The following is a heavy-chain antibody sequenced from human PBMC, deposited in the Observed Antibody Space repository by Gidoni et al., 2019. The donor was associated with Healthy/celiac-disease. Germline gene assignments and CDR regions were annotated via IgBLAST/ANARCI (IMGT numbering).Heavy chain of an antibody. J-gene: IGHJ3*02. CDR2: ISGSGGST. CDR1: GFTFSSYA. D-gene: IGHD5-12*01. CDR3: AKESITTDAFDI. Sequence: EVQLLESGGGLVQPGGSLRLSCAASGFTFSSYAMSWVRQARGKGREWVSAISGSGGSTYYADAVKGRFTISRDNSKNTLYLQMNSLRAEDTAVYYCAKESITTDAFDIWGQGTMVTVSS. V-gene: IGHV3-23*01.